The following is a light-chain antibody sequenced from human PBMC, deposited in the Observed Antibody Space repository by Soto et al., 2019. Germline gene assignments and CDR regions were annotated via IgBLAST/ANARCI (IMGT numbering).Light chain of an antibody. CDR1: QRVSSN. CDR2: GAS. V-gene: IGKV3-15*01. CDR3: QQYNKWPPMYT. J-gene: IGKJ2*01. Sequence: EIVMTQSPATLSVSPGERATLSSRASQRVSSNLAWDQQKPGQAPRLLIYGASTRATGIPARFSSSGSGTEFTLTISSLQSEDFAVYYCQQYNKWPPMYTFGQGTKLEIK.